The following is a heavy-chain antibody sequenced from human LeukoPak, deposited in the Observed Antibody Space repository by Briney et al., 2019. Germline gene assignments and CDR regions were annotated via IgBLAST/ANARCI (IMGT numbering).Heavy chain of an antibody. J-gene: IGHJ3*02. V-gene: IGHV6-1*01. CDR2: TYYRSKWYN. CDR1: GDSVSSNSAA. CDR3: ARSGANDAFDI. Sequence: PSQTLSLTCAISGDSVSSNSAAWHWIRQSPSGGLEWLGRTYYRSKWYNDFAVSVKSRLTINPDTSKNQFSLQLNSVTPEDTAVYYCARSGANDAFDIWGQGTMVTVSS.